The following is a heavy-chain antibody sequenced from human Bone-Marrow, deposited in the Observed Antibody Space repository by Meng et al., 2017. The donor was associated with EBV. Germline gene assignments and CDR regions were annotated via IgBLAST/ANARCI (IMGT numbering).Heavy chain of an antibody. CDR2: VETKASKYAT. J-gene: IGHJ4*02. Sequence: GGCVRPVGTLTLSCGASCFSFRDPAIHWVRQASGKGREWVGRVETKASKYATAYAASVKGRFSVSRDDSKNMVFLEMNSLKTEDTARYFCWGDLNYGSYWGQGTLVTVPS. D-gene: IGHD3-16*01. CDR1: CFSFRDPA. V-gene: IGHV3-73*01. CDR3: WGDLNYGSY.